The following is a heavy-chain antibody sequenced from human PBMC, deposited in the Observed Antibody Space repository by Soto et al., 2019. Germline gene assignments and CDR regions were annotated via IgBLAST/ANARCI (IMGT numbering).Heavy chain of an antibody. Sequence: QVQLVESGGGVVQPGRSLRLSCAASGFTFSSYAMHWVRQAPGKGLEWVAVISYDGSNKYYADSVKGRFTISRDNSKNTLYLQMNSLRAEDTAVYYCARERGYYGSGSKFDYWGQGTLVTVSS. CDR2: ISYDGSNK. CDR3: ARERGYYGSGSKFDY. D-gene: IGHD3-10*01. CDR1: GFTFSSYA. J-gene: IGHJ4*02. V-gene: IGHV3-30-3*01.